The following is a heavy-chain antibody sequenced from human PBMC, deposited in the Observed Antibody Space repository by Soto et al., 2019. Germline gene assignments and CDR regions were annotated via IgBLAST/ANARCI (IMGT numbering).Heavy chain of an antibody. D-gene: IGHD5-12*01. CDR1: GGSISSDDYY. Sequence: PSETLSITCTVSGGSISSDDYYLSWLRQPPGKGLEWIGNIFHSGSTYYNPSLKSRVSISVDTSKNQFSLKLSSLTAADTAVYFCARDRGSGYDSERRGDYYYGMDVWGQGTTVS. CDR3: ARDRGSGYDSERRGDYYYGMDV. CDR2: IFHSGST. V-gene: IGHV4-30-4*01. J-gene: IGHJ6*02.